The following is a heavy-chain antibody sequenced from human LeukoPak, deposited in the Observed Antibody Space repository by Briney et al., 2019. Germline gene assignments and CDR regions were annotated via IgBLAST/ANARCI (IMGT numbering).Heavy chain of an antibody. CDR3: AKRGVVIRVILVGFHKEAYYFDS. J-gene: IGHJ4*02. V-gene: IGHV3-23*01. Sequence: GGSLRLSCAVSGITLSNYGMSWVRQAPGKGLEWVAGLSGSGGGTNYADSVKGRFTISRDNRKNTLYLQMNSLRAGDTAVYFCAKRGVVIRVILVGFHKEAYYFDSWGQGALVTVSS. CDR1: GITLSNYG. D-gene: IGHD3-22*01. CDR2: LSGSGGGT.